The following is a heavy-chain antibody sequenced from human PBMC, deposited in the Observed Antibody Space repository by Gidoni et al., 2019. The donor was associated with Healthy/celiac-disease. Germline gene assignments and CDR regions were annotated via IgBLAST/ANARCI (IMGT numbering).Heavy chain of an antibody. V-gene: IGHV3-30*18. Sequence: VRQAPGKGLEWVAVISYDGSNKYYADSVKGRFTISRDNSKNTLYLQMNSLRAEDTAVYYCAKDFARLVEMATMGGSGYYFDYWGQGTLVTVSS. D-gene: IGHD3-10*01. CDR2: ISYDGSNK. CDR3: AKDFARLVEMATMGGSGYYFDY. J-gene: IGHJ4*02.